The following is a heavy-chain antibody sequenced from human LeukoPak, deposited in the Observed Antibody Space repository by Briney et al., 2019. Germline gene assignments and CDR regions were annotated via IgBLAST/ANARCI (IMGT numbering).Heavy chain of an antibody. CDR2: IYYSGST. D-gene: IGHD6-6*01. V-gene: IGHV4-59*08. Sequence: PSETLSLTCTVSGGSISSYSWSWIRQPPGKGLEWIGYIYYSGSTNYNPSLKSRVTISVDTSKNQFSLKLSSVTAADTAVYYCARHSSSSYAFDIWGQGTMVTVSS. CDR3: ARHSSSSYAFDI. CDR1: GGSISSYS. J-gene: IGHJ3*02.